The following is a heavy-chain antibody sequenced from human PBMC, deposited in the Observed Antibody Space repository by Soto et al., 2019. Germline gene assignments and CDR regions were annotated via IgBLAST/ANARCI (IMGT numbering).Heavy chain of an antibody. CDR2: ISGTGGSA. J-gene: IGHJ3*01. CDR1: GLTFSNYA. D-gene: IGHD6-19*01. CDR3: VKEASGWYYHGSFEF. V-gene: IGHV3-23*01. Sequence: GGSLRLSCAASGLTFSNYAMNWVRQAPGKGLEWVSVISGTGGSAYYADSVKGRFTIPRDNSKNTLYLQMNSLRAEDTAIYYCVKEASGWYYHGSFEFWGRGTMVTVSS.